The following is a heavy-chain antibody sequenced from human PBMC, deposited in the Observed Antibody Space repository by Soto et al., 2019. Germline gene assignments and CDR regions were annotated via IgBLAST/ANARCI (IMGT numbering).Heavy chain of an antibody. CDR1: GGTFSSHT. J-gene: IGHJ4*02. V-gene: IGHV1-69*02. D-gene: IGHD6-13*01. CDR3: ARVQGSSSWDY. Sequence: SVKVSCKASGGTFSSHTISWVRQAPGQGLEWMGRIIPILGIANYAQKFQGRVTITADKSTSTAYMELSSLRSEDTAVYYCARVQGSSSWDYWGQGTLVTVSS. CDR2: IIPILGIA.